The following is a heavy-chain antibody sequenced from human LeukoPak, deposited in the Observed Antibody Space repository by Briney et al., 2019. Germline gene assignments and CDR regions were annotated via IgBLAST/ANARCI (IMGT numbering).Heavy chain of an antibody. V-gene: IGHV3-23*01. CDR1: GFTFSSYA. J-gene: IGHJ4*02. CDR2: ISGSSGTT. D-gene: IGHD6-19*01. Sequence: GGSLRLSCAASGFTFSSYAMSWVRQAPGKGLEWASAISGSSGTTYYADSVKGRFTISRDNSKSTLYLQMNSLRAEDTAVYYCAKDSASGWSNFDYWGQGTLVTVSS. CDR3: AKDSASGWSNFDY.